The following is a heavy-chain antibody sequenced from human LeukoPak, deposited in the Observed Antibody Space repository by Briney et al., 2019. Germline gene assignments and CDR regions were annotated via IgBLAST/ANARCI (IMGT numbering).Heavy chain of an antibody. D-gene: IGHD6-13*01. Sequence: SETLSLTCTVSGGSISSYYWSWIRQPPGKGLEWIGYIYYSGSTNYNPSLKSRVTISVDTSKNQFSLKLSSVTAADTAVYYCARERRAGAAFDIWGQGTMVTVSS. CDR2: IYYSGST. J-gene: IGHJ3*02. CDR3: ARERRAGAAFDI. V-gene: IGHV4-59*01. CDR1: GGSISSYY.